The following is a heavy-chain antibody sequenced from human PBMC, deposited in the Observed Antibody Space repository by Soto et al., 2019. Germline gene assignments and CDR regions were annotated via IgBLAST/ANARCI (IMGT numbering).Heavy chain of an antibody. Sequence: GGSLRLSCAASGFTFSSYAMSWVRQAPGKGLEWVPAISGSGGSTYYADSVKGRFTISRDNSKNTLYLQMNSLRAEDTAVYYCAKARGYCSSTSCHHDAFDIWGQGTMVTVSS. CDR3: AKARGYCSSTSCHHDAFDI. CDR2: ISGSGGST. J-gene: IGHJ3*02. CDR1: GFTFSSYA. D-gene: IGHD2-2*01. V-gene: IGHV3-23*01.